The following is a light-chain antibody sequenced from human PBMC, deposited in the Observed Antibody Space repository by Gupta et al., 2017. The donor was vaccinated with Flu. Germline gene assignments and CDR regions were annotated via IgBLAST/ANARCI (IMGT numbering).Light chain of an antibody. CDR1: QSISSY. CDR3: QQSDSRPRT. CDR2: AAS. Sequence: PSTLSSSAGERATISCRARQSISSYLAWYQQKPGKAPRLLIYAASRWASGVPSRFSGSGSGTDFTLTISSLEPEDFAAYYCQQSDSRPRTFGQGTKVEIK. J-gene: IGKJ1*01. V-gene: IGKV3-11*01.